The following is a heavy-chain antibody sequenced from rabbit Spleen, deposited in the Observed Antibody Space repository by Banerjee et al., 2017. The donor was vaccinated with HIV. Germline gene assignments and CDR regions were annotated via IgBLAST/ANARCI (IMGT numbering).Heavy chain of an antibody. J-gene: IGHJ4*01. Sequence: QEQLVESGGGLVQPGGSLKLSCKASGFDFSNYGVSWARQAPGKGLEWIACINTVTGKTVYASWAKGRFIMSRTSSTTVTLQMTSLTAADTATYFCARDLVAVIGWNFCLWGPGTLVTVS. V-gene: IGHV1S45*01. CDR1: GFDFSNYG. CDR2: INTVTGKT. CDR3: ARDLVAVIGWNFCL. D-gene: IGHD1-1*01.